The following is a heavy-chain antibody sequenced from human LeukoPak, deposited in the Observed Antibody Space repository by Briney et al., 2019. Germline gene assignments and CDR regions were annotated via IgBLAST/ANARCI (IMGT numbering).Heavy chain of an antibody. CDR1: GFTFTSSA. D-gene: IGHD1-1*01. V-gene: IGHV1-58*02. Sequence: SVKVSCKASGFTFTSSAMQWVRQARGQRLEWIGWIVVGSGNTNYAQKPQGRVTMTTDTYTSTTYMELRSLRSDDTAVYYCASSDGKYFQHWGQGTPVTVSS. J-gene: IGHJ1*01. CDR2: IVVGSGNT. CDR3: ASSDGKYFQH.